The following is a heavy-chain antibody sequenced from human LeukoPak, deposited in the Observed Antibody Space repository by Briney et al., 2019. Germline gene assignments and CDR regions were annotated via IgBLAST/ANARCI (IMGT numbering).Heavy chain of an antibody. D-gene: IGHD3-10*02. CDR1: GFTFSSYG. V-gene: IGHV3-23*01. CDR3: AELGITMIGGV. CDR2: ISGSGGST. J-gene: IGHJ6*04. Sequence: GGSLRLSCAASGFTFSSYGMSWVRQAPGKGLEWVSAISGSGGSTYYADSVKGRFTISRDNSKNTLYLQMNSLRAEDTAVYCCAELGITMIGGVWGKGTTVTVSS.